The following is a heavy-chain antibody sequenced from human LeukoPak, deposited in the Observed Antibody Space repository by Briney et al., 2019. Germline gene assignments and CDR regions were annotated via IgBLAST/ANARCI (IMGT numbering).Heavy chain of an antibody. CDR1: GFSYNNFW. J-gene: IGHJ3*01. CDR2: VNEDGSRT. Sequence: GGSLRLSCAASGFSYNNFWMHWVRQAPGQGLMWVSHVNEDGSRTTYADPVKGRFTVSRDNARGTLYLEMNNLAVDDTAVYYCTRGHASGWTRDAFDLWGQGTMVTVSS. V-gene: IGHV3-74*01. CDR3: TRGHASGWTRDAFDL. D-gene: IGHD6-19*01.